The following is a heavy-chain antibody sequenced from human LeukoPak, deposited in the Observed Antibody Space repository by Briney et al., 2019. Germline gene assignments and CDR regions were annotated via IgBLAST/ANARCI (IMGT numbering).Heavy chain of an antibody. J-gene: IGHJ4*02. CDR1: GGSISSYY. CDR2: IYYSGST. CDR3: ARGSRVDSDYDFWSGQPGYFDY. Sequence: SETLSLTCTVSGGSISSYYWGWIRQPPGKGLEWIGSIYYSGSTYYNPSLKSRVTISVDTSKNQFSLKLSSVTAADTAVYYCARGSRVDSDYDFWSGQPGYFDYWGQGTLVTVSS. D-gene: IGHD3-3*01. V-gene: IGHV4-39*07.